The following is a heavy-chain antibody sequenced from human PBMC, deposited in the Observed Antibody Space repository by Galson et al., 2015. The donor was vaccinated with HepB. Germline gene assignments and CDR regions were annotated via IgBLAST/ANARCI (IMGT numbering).Heavy chain of an antibody. J-gene: IGHJ3*02. D-gene: IGHD5-18*01. Sequence: LSLTCAVYGGSFSGYYWSWIRQPPGKGLEWIGEINHSGSTNYNPSLKSRVTISVDTSKNQFSLKLSSVTAADTAVYYCASKGQLWRQFYAPFDIWGQGTMVTVSP. V-gene: IGHV4-34*01. CDR1: GGSFSGYY. CDR3: ASKGQLWRQFYAPFDI. CDR2: INHSGST.